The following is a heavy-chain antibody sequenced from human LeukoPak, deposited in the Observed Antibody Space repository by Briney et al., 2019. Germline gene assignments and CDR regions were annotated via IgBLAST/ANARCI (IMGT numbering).Heavy chain of an antibody. CDR3: AREARAAGYYYYYYMDV. CDR1: GGSISSYY. V-gene: IGHV4-4*07. D-gene: IGHD6-13*01. CDR2: IYTSGST. J-gene: IGHJ6*03. Sequence: PSETLSLTCTASGGSISSYYWSWIRQPAGKGLEWIGRIYTSGSTNYNPSLQSRVTMSVDTSKNQFSLKLSSVTAADTAVYYCAREARAAGYYYYYYMDVWGKGTTVTISS.